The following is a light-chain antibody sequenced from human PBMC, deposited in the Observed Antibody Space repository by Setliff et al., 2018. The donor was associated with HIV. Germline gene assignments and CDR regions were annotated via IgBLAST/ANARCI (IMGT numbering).Light chain of an antibody. J-gene: IGLJ1*01. CDR1: SSNVGDNA. CDR3: ASWDDSLNGDV. V-gene: IGLV1-44*01. Sequence: SVLTQPPSASGAPGQRVTISCSGSSSNVGDNAVSWYQQLPGTAPKLLIYSTYLRPSGVPARFSGSKSGTSASLAISGLQSEDEADYYCASWDDSLNGDVFGTGTKVTVL. CDR2: STY.